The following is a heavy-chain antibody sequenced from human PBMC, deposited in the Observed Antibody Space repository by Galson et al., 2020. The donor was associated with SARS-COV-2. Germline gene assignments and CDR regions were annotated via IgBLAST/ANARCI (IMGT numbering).Heavy chain of an antibody. CDR2: IIPIFGTA. CDR3: ARDDPPTLYVSGSYYNFDY. D-gene: IGHD3-10*01. J-gene: IGHJ4*02. V-gene: IGHV1-69*13. CDR1: GGTFSSYA. Sequence: SVKVSCKASGGTFSSYAISWVRQAPGQGLEWMGGIIPIFGTANYAQKFQGRVTITADESTSTAYMELSSLRSEDTAVYYCARDDPPTLYVSGSYYNFDYWGQGTLVTVSS.